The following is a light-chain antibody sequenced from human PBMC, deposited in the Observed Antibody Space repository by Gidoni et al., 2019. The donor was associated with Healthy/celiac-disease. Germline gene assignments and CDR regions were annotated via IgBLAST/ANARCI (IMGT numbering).Light chain of an antibody. CDR1: QSVSSY. V-gene: IGKV3-11*01. CDR3: QQRSNWPMYT. Sequence: EIVLTQSPATLSLSPGERATLSCRASQSVSSYLAWYQQKTGQAPRLLIYDASNRATGIPARFSGSGSGTAFTLTISSLEPEDFVVYYCQQRSNWPMYTFXQXTKLEIK. CDR2: DAS. J-gene: IGKJ2*01.